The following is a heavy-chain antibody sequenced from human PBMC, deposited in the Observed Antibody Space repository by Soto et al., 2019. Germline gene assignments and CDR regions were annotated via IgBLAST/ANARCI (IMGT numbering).Heavy chain of an antibody. CDR2: INAGNGNT. D-gene: IGHD3-22*01. CDR3: ARDQAYYYVSSRYHWRYYRMDV. Sequence: GASVKVSCKASGYTFTSYAMHWVRPAPGQRLEWMGWINAGNGNTKYSQKFQGRVTITRDTSASTAYMELSSLRSEDTAVYYCARDQAYYYVSSRYHWRYYRMDVWGQGTTVTV. CDR1: GYTFTSYA. J-gene: IGHJ6*02. V-gene: IGHV1-3*01.